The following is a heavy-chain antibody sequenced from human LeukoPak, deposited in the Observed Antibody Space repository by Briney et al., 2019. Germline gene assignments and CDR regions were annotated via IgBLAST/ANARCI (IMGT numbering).Heavy chain of an antibody. J-gene: IGHJ6*02. Sequence: GGSLRLSCAASGFTFSSYAMSWVRQAPGKGLEWVSAISGSGGSTYYADSVKGRFTISRDNSKNTLYLQMNSLRAEDTAVYYCAKDLYSYGPDYYYGMDVWGQGTTVTVSS. CDR2: ISGSGGST. D-gene: IGHD5-18*01. CDR3: AKDLYSYGPDYYYGMDV. V-gene: IGHV3-23*01. CDR1: GFTFSSYA.